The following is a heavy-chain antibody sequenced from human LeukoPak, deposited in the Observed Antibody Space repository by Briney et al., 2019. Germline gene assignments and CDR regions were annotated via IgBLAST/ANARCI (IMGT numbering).Heavy chain of an antibody. J-gene: IGHJ3*02. CDR1: GGSFSGHY. CDR2: INHSGST. V-gene: IGHV4-34*01. CDR3: ARGRAFDI. Sequence: PSETLSLTCAVYGGSFSGHYWTWIRQAPGKGLEWIGEINHSGSTNYNPSLKSRVTISVDTYKNQFSLKLSSVTAADTAVYYCARGRAFDIWGQGTMVTVSS.